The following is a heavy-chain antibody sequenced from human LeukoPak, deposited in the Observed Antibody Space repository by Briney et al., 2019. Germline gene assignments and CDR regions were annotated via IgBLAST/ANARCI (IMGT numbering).Heavy chain of an antibody. V-gene: IGHV4-59*01. J-gene: IGHJ3*02. CDR3: ARVGSYAFDI. Sequence: KPSETLSLTCTVSGGSISSYYWSWIRQPPGKGLEWIGYSDYNGGTHYNPSLKSRVTISVDTSKNQFSLKLRSVTAADTAVYYCARVGSYAFDIWGQGTMVTVSS. CDR2: SDYNGGT. CDR1: GGSISSYY.